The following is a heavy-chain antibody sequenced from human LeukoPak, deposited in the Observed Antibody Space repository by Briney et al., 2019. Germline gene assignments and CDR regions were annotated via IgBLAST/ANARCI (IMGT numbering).Heavy chain of an antibody. CDR3: AKDAGGYCNNSSC. Sequence: SETLSLACAVYGGSFSGYYWSWIGQPPGKGLERIGEINHSGSTNYNPSLKSRVTISVDTSKNQFSLKLSSVTAADTAVYYCAKDAGGYCNNSSCWGQGTLVTVSS. J-gene: IGHJ4*02. CDR2: INHSGST. D-gene: IGHD2-2*01. V-gene: IGHV4-34*01. CDR1: GGSFSGYY.